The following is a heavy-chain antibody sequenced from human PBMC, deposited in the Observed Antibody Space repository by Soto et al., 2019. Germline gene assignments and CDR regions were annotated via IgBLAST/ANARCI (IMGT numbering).Heavy chain of an antibody. D-gene: IGHD2-15*01. J-gene: IGHJ5*02. CDR2: IYYSGST. Sequence: SETLSLTCTVSGGSISSGDYYWSWIRQPPGKGLEWIGYIYYSGSTYYNPSLKSRVTISVDTSKNQFSLKPSSVTAADTAVYYCARFCSGGSCNLFDPWGQGTLVTVSS. V-gene: IGHV4-30-4*01. CDR3: ARFCSGGSCNLFDP. CDR1: GGSISSGDYY.